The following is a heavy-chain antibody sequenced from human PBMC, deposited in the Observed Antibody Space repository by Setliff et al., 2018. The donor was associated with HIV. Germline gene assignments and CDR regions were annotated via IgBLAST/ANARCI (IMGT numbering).Heavy chain of an antibody. D-gene: IGHD3-10*02. CDR1: GYSINNIHY. V-gene: IGHV4-38-2*01. CDR2: IYDGGTT. CDR3: VRRDVSFLFGQFDS. Sequence: ETLSLTCAVSGYSINNIHYWGWIRQPPGKGLECLGNIYDGGTTYHNPSLKGRVTISIDTSKAQFSLKLISVTAADTAVYYCVRRDVSFLFGQFDSWGQGILVTVSS. J-gene: IGHJ4*02.